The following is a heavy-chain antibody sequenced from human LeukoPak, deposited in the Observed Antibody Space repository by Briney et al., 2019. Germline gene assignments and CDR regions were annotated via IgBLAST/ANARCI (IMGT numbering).Heavy chain of an antibody. D-gene: IGHD1-26*01. J-gene: IGHJ4*02. CDR2: IKHSGST. CDR3: ASRGSYSPFDY. V-gene: IGHV4-34*01. Sequence: SETLSLTCAVYGGSFSGYYWSWVRQPPGKGLEGMGEIKHSGSTNYNPSLTSRVTISVDTSKNQFSLKLSSVTAADTAVYYCASRGSYSPFDYWGQGTLVTVSS. CDR1: GGSFSGYY.